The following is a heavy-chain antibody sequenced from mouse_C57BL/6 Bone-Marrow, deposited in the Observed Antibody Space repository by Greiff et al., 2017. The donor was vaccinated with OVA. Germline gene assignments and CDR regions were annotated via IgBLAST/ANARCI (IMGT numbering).Heavy chain of an antibody. D-gene: IGHD1-1*01. CDR3: AKDGSSSWFAY. CDR2: IDPSDSYT. V-gene: IGHV1-50*01. J-gene: IGHJ3*01. Sequence: QVQLQQSGAELVKPGASVKLSCKASGYTFTSYWMQWVKQRPGQGLEWIGEIDPSDSYTNYNQKFKGKATLTVDTSSSTAYMQLSSLTSEDSAVYYCAKDGSSSWFAYWGQGTLVTVSA. CDR1: GYTFTSYW.